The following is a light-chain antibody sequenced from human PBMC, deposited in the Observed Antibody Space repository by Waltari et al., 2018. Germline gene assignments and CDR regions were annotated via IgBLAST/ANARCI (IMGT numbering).Light chain of an antibody. J-gene: IGLJ2*01. CDR1: SSYVGASYY. CDR3: SSYRRSNTLV. V-gene: IGLV2-14*03. Sequence: QSALTQPASVSGSPGPSITISCPGTSSYVGASYYVPWYQQQPGKAPKIMIYDVSNRPSGVSNRFSGSKSGNTASLTISGLQAEDEADYYCSSYRRSNTLVFGGGTKVTVL. CDR2: DVS.